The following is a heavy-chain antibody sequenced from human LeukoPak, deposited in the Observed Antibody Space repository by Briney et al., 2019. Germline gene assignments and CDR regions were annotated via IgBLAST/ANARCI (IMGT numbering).Heavy chain of an antibody. J-gene: IGHJ6*03. CDR2: IYSSVST. CDR1: GDSINDHY. CDR3: ARQRCSGGSCYRVDQLYYMDV. Sequence: PSETLSLTCTVSGDSINDHYWSWIRQPPGEGLEWIAYIYSSVSTNYNSSLRRRVTISIDTSRRQLSLRLAPVTAADAGVYYCARQRCSGGSCYRVDQLYYMDVWGKGTTVTVSS. V-gene: IGHV4-4*09. D-gene: IGHD2-15*01.